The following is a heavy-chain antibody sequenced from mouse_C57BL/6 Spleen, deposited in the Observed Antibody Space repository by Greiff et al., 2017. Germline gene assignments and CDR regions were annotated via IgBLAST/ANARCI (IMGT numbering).Heavy chain of an antibody. V-gene: IGHV5-6*01. Sequence: EVQLMESGGDLVKPGGSLKLSCAASGFTFSSYGMSWVRQTPDKGLEWVATISSGGSYTYYPASVTGRFTISRDNAKNTLYLQMSSLKSEDTAMYYCARQGNWDCYLDYWGKGTTLTVSS. J-gene: IGHJ2*01. D-gene: IGHD4-1*01. CDR2: ISSGGSYT. CDR1: GFTFSSYG. CDR3: ARQGNWDCYLDY.